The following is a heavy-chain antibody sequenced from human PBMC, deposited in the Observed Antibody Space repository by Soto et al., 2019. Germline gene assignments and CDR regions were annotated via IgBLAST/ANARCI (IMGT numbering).Heavy chain of an antibody. J-gene: IGHJ3*02. Sequence: LRLSCSASGFTFSSYAMSWVRQAPGKGLEWVSVIYPGGDTFYADSVKGRFTISRDNSKNTLYLQMNSLRAEDTALYYCARGGGPDAFDIWGQGTMVTVSS. V-gene: IGHV3-23*03. CDR1: GFTFSSYA. CDR3: ARGGGPDAFDI. D-gene: IGHD3-16*01. CDR2: IYPGGDT.